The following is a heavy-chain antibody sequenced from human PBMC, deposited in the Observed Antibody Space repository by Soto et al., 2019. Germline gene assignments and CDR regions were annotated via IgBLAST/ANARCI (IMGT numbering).Heavy chain of an antibody. Sequence: PGGSLRLSCAAFGFSFSDYYMSWIRQAPGKGLEWVSLISTSGSSTDYADSVKGRFTISRDNAKNSLSLQMNSLRAEDTAVYYCANLAKNYYHYMDVWGKGTTVTVSS. D-gene: IGHD1-26*01. CDR3: ANLAKNYYHYMDV. V-gene: IGHV3-11*01. CDR1: GFSFSDYY. CDR2: ISTSGSST. J-gene: IGHJ6*03.